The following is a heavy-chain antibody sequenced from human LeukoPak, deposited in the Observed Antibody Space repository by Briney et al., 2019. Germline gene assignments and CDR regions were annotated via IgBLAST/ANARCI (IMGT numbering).Heavy chain of an antibody. V-gene: IGHV1-69*06. Sequence: ASVKVSCKASGGTFSSYAISWVRQAPGQGLEWMGGIIPIFGTANYAQKFQGRVTITADKSTSTAYMELSSLRSEDTAVYYCARAPMYYESSGYYYVPPDYWGQGTLVTVSS. D-gene: IGHD3-22*01. CDR1: GGTFSSYA. CDR2: IIPIFGTA. J-gene: IGHJ4*02. CDR3: ARAPMYYESSGYYYVPPDY.